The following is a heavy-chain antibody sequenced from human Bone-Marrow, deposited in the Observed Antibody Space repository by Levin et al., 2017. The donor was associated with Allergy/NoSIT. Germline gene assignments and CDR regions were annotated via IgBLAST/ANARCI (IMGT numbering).Heavy chain of an antibody. V-gene: IGHV3-23*01. CDR2: ISDNGGSS. CDR3: AKLYGSGTYYNFLDY. CDR1: EFTFSSYG. Sequence: GGSLRLSCAASEFTFSSYGMSWVRQAPGKGLEWVSSISDNGGSSYYADSVKGRFTISRDNSKNTLYLQMNSLRAEDTAVYYCAKLYGSGTYYNFLDYWGQGTLVTVSS. D-gene: IGHD3-10*01. J-gene: IGHJ4*02.